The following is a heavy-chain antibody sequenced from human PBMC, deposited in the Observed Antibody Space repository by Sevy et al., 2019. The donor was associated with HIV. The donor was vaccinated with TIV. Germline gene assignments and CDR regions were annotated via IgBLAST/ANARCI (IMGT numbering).Heavy chain of an antibody. Sequence: ASVKVSCKASGYTFTSYGVSWVRQAPGLGLEWMGWVSANNGNTNYAQDLQGRVTMTTDTFTSTVYMELRSLRSDATAVYYCARDLYGGYGGNDYWGQGTLVTVSS. CDR2: VSANNGNT. CDR1: GYTFTSYG. CDR3: ARDLYGGYGGNDY. V-gene: IGHV1-18*01. D-gene: IGHD5-12*01. J-gene: IGHJ4*02.